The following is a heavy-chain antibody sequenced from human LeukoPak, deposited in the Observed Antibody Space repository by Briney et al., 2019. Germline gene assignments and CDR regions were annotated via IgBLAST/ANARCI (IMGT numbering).Heavy chain of an antibody. CDR3: VTGRYSYGWYDH. J-gene: IGHJ5*02. CDR1: GGSISSFY. CDR2: MYYGGSP. V-gene: IGHV4-59*13. D-gene: IGHD1-26*01. Sequence: SETLSLTCTVSGGSISSFYWSWIRQPPGKGLEWIGYMYYGGSPNYNPSLKSRVITSLDTSKKQFSLKLNPVTTADTAVYYCVTGRYSYGWYDHWGQGILVIVSS.